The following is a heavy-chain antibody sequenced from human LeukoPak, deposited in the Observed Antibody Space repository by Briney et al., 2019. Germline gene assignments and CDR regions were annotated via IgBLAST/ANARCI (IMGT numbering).Heavy chain of an antibody. V-gene: IGHV4-4*02. Sequence: PSETLSLTCAVSGGSNSSSNWWSWVRQPPGMGLEWIGEIYHSGSTNYNPSLKSRVTISVDKSKNQFSLKLSSVTAADTAVYYCARRGRGYDILTGYSKSRIGFDYWGQGTLVTVSS. CDR1: GGSNSSSNW. D-gene: IGHD3-9*01. CDR3: ARRGRGYDILTGYSKSRIGFDY. J-gene: IGHJ4*02. CDR2: IYHSGST.